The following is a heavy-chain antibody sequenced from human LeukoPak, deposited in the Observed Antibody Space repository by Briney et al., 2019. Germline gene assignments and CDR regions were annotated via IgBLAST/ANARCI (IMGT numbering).Heavy chain of an antibody. CDR3: ARDQYFDY. V-gene: IGHV3-9*01. CDR1: GFTFDDYA. CDR2: ISWNSGSI. J-gene: IGHJ4*02. Sequence: GRPLRLSCAASGFTFDDYAMHWVRQAPGKGLEWVSGISWNSGSIGYADSVKGRFTISRDNAKNSLYLQMNSLRAEDTAVYYCARDQYFDYWGQGTLVTVSS.